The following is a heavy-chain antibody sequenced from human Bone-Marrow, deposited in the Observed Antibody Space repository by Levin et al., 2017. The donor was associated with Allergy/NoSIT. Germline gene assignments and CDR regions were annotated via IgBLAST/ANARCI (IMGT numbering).Heavy chain of an antibody. V-gene: IGHV3-23*01. CDR2: ISGSGGST. D-gene: IGHD1-1*01. CDR1: GFTFSSYA. CDR3: AKGQAWTTGTTRNYYDYMDV. J-gene: IGHJ6*03. Sequence: HPGGSLRLSCAASGFTFSSYAMSWVRQAPGKGLEWVSAISGSGGSTYYADSVKGRFTISRDNSKNTLYLQMNSLRAEDTAVYYCAKGQAWTTGTTRNYYDYMDVWGKGTTVTVSS.